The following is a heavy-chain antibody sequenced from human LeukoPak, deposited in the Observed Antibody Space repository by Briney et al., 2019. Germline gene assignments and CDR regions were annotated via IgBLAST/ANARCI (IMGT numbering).Heavy chain of an antibody. D-gene: IGHD5-24*01. CDR3: AKDIRDGYNFDY. V-gene: IGHV3-43*02. CDR1: GFTFDDYA. J-gene: IGHJ4*02. CDR2: ISGGGGST. Sequence: PGGSLRLSCAASGFTFDDYAMHWVRQAPGKGLEWVSLISGGGGSTYYADSVKGRFTISRDNSKNSLYLQMNSLRTEDTALYYCAKDIRDGYNFDYWGQGTLVTVSS.